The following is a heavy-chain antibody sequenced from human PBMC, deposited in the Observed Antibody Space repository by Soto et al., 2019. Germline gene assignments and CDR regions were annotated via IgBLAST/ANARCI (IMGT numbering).Heavy chain of an antibody. J-gene: IGHJ4*02. D-gene: IGHD6-13*01. V-gene: IGHV4-34*01. CDR3: AGARIAAAGRDLDY. CDR1: GGSFSGYY. Sequence: SETLSLTCAVYGGSFSGYYWSWIRQPPGKGLEWIGEINHSGSTNYNPSLKSRVTISVDTSKNQFSLKLSSVTAADTAAYYCAGARIAAAGRDLDYWGQGTLVTVSS. CDR2: INHSGST.